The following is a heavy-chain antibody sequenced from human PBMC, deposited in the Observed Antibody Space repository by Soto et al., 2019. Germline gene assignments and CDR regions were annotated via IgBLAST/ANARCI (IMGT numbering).Heavy chain of an antibody. D-gene: IGHD3-16*01. Sequence: EVQLLESGGGLLQPGGSLRLSCAASGFTFSNYAMNWVRQAPGKGLEWVSTISVSGNSAYYADSVKGRFTISRDNSNNTLYMQLNSMRAEDTAIYYCAKGDFSTTSPYAFDYWGQGTLVTVSS. J-gene: IGHJ4*02. CDR3: AKGDFSTTSPYAFDY. V-gene: IGHV3-23*01. CDR2: ISVSGNSA. CDR1: GFTFSNYA.